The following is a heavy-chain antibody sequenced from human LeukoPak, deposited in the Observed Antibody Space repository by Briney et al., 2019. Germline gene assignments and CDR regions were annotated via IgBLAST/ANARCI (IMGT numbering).Heavy chain of an antibody. J-gene: IGHJ4*02. V-gene: IGHV3-7*01. CDR1: GFTFNSYW. CDR3: ATSRTFDY. Sequence: GGSLRLSCAASGFTFNSYWMNWVRQAPGKGLEWVANIKQDGGEKYYVDSVKGRFTISRDNAENSLYLQMNNLRAEDTAVYYCATSRTFDYWGQGTLVTVSS. D-gene: IGHD1-7*01. CDR2: IKQDGGEK.